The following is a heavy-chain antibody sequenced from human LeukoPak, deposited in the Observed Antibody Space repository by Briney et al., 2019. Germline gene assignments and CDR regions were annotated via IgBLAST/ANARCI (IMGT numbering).Heavy chain of an antibody. J-gene: IGHJ4*02. CDR2: IYPGDSDT. V-gene: IGHV5-51*01. CDR3: ARRGGSGWSDDYLDY. CDR1: GYSFTSYW. D-gene: IGHD6-19*01. Sequence: GESLKISCKGSGYSFTSYWIGWVRQMPGKGLEWMGIIYPGDSDTRYSPSFQGQVTISADKSISTAYLQWSSLEAPDTAMYYCARRGGSGWSDDYLDYWGQGTLVTVSS.